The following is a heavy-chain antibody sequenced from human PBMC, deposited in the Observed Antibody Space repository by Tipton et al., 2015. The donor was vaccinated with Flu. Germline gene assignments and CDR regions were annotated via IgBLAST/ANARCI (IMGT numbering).Heavy chain of an antibody. CDR3: TRGQGANP. CDR2: IYSGGST. CDR1: GFTVSTNH. Sequence: SLRLSCAASGFTVSTNHMSWVRQAPGKGLEWVSLIYSGGSTYYADSVKGRFTISRDNSKNTLYLQMSSLSAEDTAVYYCTRGQGANPWGQGTLVTVSS. J-gene: IGHJ5*02. V-gene: IGHV3-53*01.